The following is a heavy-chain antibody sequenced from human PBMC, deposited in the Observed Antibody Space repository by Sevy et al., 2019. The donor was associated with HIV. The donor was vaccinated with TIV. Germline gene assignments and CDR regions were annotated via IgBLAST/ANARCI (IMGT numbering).Heavy chain of an antibody. Sequence: GGSLRLSCKASGFTFSSFWMQWVRQAPGKGLEWVANIRQDGNEIYYVDSVKGRFTISRDNAKNALYLQMDGLRAEDTGLYYCARRYFDLWGQGTLVTVSS. V-gene: IGHV3-7*01. CDR3: ARRYFDL. CDR1: GFTFSSFW. J-gene: IGHJ4*02. CDR2: IRQDGNEI.